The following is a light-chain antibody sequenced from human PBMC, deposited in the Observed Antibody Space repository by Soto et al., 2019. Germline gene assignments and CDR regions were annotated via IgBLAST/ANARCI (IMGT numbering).Light chain of an antibody. CDR1: SGHSSYI. Sequence: QSVLTQSSSASASLGSSVKLTCTLSSGHSSYIIAWHQQQPGKAPRYLMKLEGSGSYNKGSGVPDRFSGSGSGADRYLTISNLPFEDEADYYCETWDSDTRVFGGGTKLTVL. J-gene: IGLJ3*02. CDR2: LEGSGSY. V-gene: IGLV4-60*02. CDR3: ETWDSDTRV.